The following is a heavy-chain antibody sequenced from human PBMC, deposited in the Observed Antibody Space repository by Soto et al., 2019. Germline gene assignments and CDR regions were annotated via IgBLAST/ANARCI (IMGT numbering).Heavy chain of an antibody. CDR1: GFTFSSYS. CDR3: ARDASVAEKLDAFDI. Sequence: PGGSLRLSCAASGFTFSSYSMNWVRQAPGKGLEWVSYISSSSSTIYYADSVKGRFTISRDNAKNSLYLQMNSLRAEDTAVYYCARDASVAEKLDAFDIWGQGTMVTVSS. CDR2: ISSSSSTI. D-gene: IGHD6-19*01. V-gene: IGHV3-48*01. J-gene: IGHJ3*02.